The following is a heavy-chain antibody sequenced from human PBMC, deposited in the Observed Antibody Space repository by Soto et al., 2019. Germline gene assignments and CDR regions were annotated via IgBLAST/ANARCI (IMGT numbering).Heavy chain of an antibody. CDR3: AKGARDYSNYRYFQH. Sequence: PGGSLRLSCAASGFTFSSYAMSWVRQAPGKGLEWVSAISGSGGSTYYADSVKGRFTISRDNSKNTLYLQMYSLRAEDTAVYYCAKGARDYSNYRYFQHWGQGTLVTVSS. J-gene: IGHJ1*01. CDR1: GFTFSSYA. V-gene: IGHV3-23*01. D-gene: IGHD4-4*01. CDR2: ISGSGGST.